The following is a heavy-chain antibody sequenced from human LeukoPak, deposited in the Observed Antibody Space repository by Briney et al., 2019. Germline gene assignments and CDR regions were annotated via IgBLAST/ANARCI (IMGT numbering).Heavy chain of an antibody. CDR3: AREGSYDILTGYSVLY. CDR1: GGTFSNYA. CDR2: ILPIFDTG. V-gene: IGHV1-69*06. D-gene: IGHD3-9*01. J-gene: IGHJ4*02. Sequence: VASVKVSCKASGGTFSNYAISWVRQAPGQGLEWMGGILPIFDTGNYAQKFQGRVTITADKSTSTVYMELSSLRSEDTAVYYCAREGSYDILTGYSVLYWGQGTLVTVSS.